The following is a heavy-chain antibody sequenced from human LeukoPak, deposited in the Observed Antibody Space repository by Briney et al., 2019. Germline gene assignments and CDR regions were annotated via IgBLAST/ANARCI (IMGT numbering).Heavy chain of an antibody. CDR3: ARVLRYCSGGNCYSGGLGYMDV. J-gene: IGHJ6*03. D-gene: IGHD2-15*01. V-gene: IGHV3-48*04. CDR2: ISSPSSTI. Sequence: PGGSLRLSCAASGFTFSSYSMNWVRQAPGKGLEWVSYISSPSSTIYYADSVKGRFTISRDNAKNSLFLQMNSLRAEDTAVYYCARVLRYCSGGNCYSGGLGYMDVWGKGTTVTISS. CDR1: GFTFSSYS.